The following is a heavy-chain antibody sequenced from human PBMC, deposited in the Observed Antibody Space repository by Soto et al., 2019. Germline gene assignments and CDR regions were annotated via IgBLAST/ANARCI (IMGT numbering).Heavy chain of an antibody. V-gene: IGHV5-51*01. J-gene: IGHJ5*02. CDR1: GYTFTTYW. D-gene: IGHD3-10*01. CDR2: VYPGDSET. Sequence: GESLKISCKGSGYTFTTYWIGWVRQMPGKGLEWMGLVYPGDSETRYSPSFQGQVTISADNSITTAYLQWSSLKASDTAMCYCARRGQLSRSSFDPWGQGTLVTVSS. CDR3: ARRGQLSRSSFDP.